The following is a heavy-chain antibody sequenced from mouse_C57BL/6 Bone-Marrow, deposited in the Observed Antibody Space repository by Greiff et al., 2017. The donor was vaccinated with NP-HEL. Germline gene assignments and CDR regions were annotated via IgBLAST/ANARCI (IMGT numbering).Heavy chain of an antibody. CDR1: GYTFTSYG. J-gene: IGHJ3*01. CDR3: ARYDYDVY. CDR2: IYPRSGNT. Sequence: VKLVESGAELARPGASVKLSCKASGYTFTSYGISWVKQRTGQGLEWIGEIYPRSGNTYYNEKFKGKATLTADKSSSTAYMELRSLTSEDSAVYFCARYDYDVYWGQGTLVTVSA. V-gene: IGHV1-81*01. D-gene: IGHD2-4*01.